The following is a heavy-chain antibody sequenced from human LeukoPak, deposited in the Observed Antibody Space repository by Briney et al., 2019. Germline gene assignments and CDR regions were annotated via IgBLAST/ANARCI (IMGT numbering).Heavy chain of an antibody. CDR3: AKDRGYSGYDWDC. Sequence: PGGSLRLSCAASGFTFNTYWMHWVRQAPGKGLVWVSVIGGSGGNTKYADPVQGRFTISRDNSKNTLYLQMNSLRAEDTAAYYCAKDRGYSGYDWDCWGQGTLVTVSS. CDR1: GFTFNTYW. V-gene: IGHV3-23*01. CDR2: IGGSGGNT. D-gene: IGHD5-12*01. J-gene: IGHJ4*02.